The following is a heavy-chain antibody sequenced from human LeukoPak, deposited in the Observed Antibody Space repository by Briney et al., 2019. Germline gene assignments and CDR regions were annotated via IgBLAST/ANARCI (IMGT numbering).Heavy chain of an antibody. CDR2: IIPIFGTA. Sequence: SVNVSCKASGGTFSSYAISWVRQAPGQGLEWMGGIIPIFGTANYAQKFQGRVTITADESTSTAYMELSSLRSEDTAVYYCARGLDSGSYLRAFDIWGQGPMATVSS. CDR3: ARGLDSGSYLRAFDI. CDR1: GGTFSSYA. J-gene: IGHJ3*02. D-gene: IGHD1-26*01. V-gene: IGHV1-69*13.